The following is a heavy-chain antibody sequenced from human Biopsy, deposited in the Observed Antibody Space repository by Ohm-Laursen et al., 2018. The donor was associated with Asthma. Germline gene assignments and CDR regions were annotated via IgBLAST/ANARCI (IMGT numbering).Heavy chain of an antibody. D-gene: IGHD7-27*01. CDR1: AYTFIGYH. Sequence: SETDSCKASAYTFIGYHLHWVRQAPGEGLEWMGRINPNGGATIYAQKFQGRVTMTRDTSISTAYMELSRLTSDDTAVYYCARVQKSPGDRWFDPWGQGTLVTVSS. CDR2: INPNGGAT. V-gene: IGHV1-2*06. J-gene: IGHJ5*02. CDR3: ARVQKSPGDRWFDP.